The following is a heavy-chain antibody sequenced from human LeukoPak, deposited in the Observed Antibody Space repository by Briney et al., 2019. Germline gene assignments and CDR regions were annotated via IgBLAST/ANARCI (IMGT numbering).Heavy chain of an antibody. CDR1: GGSISSGGSY. V-gene: IGHV4-31*03. D-gene: IGHD6-13*01. CDR2: IYYSGST. J-gene: IGHJ6*02. CDR3: ARGTAGSGWYGVDYYYYGMDV. Sequence: SETLSLTCTVSGGSISSGGSYWSWIRQHPGRGLEWIGYIYYSGSTYYNPSLKSRVTISVDTSKNQFSLKLSSVTAADTAVYYCARGTAGSGWYGVDYYYYGMDVWGQGTTVTVSS.